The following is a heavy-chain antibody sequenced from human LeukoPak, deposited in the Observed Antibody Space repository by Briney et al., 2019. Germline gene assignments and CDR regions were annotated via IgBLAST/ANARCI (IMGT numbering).Heavy chain of an antibody. V-gene: IGHV4-59*12. CDR1: GGSISSYY. J-gene: IGHJ4*02. CDR3: ARGAPPQN. CDR2: IYYSGST. Sequence: TSETLSLTCTVSGGSISSYYWSWIRQPPGKGLEWIGYIYYSGSTNYNPSLKSRVTISVDTSKKHFSLKLTSVTAADTAVYYCARGAPPQNWGQGTLVTVSS.